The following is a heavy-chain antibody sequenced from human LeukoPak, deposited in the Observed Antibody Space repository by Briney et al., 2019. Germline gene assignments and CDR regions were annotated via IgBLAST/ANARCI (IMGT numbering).Heavy chain of an antibody. Sequence: ASVKVSCKASGYTFTSYYMHWVRQAPGQGLEWMGIINPSGGSTSYAQKFQGRVTMTRDTSTSTVYMELSSLRSEDTAVYYCARDSLFVYYGSGSYQNPGDAFDIWGQGTMVTVSS. CDR3: ARDSLFVYYGSGSYQNPGDAFDI. CDR1: GYTFTSYY. V-gene: IGHV1-46*01. D-gene: IGHD3-10*01. CDR2: INPSGGST. J-gene: IGHJ3*02.